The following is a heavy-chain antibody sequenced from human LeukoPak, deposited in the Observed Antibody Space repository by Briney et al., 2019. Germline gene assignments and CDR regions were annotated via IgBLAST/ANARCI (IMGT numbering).Heavy chain of an antibody. J-gene: IGHJ6*03. Sequence: SETLSLTCTVSGGSISSSSYYWGWIRQPPGKGLEWIGSIYYSGSTYYNPSLKSRVTISVDTSKNQFSLKLSSVTAADTAVYYCARLGDYRPNYCYYYYMDVWGKGTTVTISS. CDR2: IYYSGST. V-gene: IGHV4-39*01. D-gene: IGHD4-17*01. CDR1: GGSISSSSYY. CDR3: ARLGDYRPNYCYYYYMDV.